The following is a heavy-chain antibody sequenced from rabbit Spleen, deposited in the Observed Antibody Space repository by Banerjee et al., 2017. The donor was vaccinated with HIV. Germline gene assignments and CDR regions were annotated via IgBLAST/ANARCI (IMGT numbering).Heavy chain of an antibody. CDR1: GFSFSSSYY. J-gene: IGHJ4*01. V-gene: IGHV1S45*01. CDR2: IYTGSSGRT. CDR3: ARGSAAMTMVITGYYFSL. Sequence: QEQLVESGGGLVQPEGSLTLTCTASGFSFSSSYYMCWVRQAPGKGLEWIGCIYTGSSGRTYYASWAKGRFTISKTSSTTVTLQMTSLTAADTATYFCARGSAAMTMVITGYYFSLWGPGTLVTVS. D-gene: IGHD2-1*01.